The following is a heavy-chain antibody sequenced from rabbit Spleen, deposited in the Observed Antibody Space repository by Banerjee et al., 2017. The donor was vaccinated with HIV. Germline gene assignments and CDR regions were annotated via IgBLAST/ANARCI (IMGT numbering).Heavy chain of an antibody. J-gene: IGHJ6*01. CDR3: ASDTSSSCSSYGMDL. CDR2: IAGSSSGFT. D-gene: IGHD1-1*01. V-gene: IGHV1S40*01. Sequence: QSLEESGGDLVKPGASLTLTCTASGFSFSSSYYMCWVRQDPGKGLEWIACIAGSSSGFTYSATWAKGRFTISKASSTTVTLQMTSLTAADTATYFCASDTSSSCSSYGMDLWGQGTLVTVS. CDR1: GFSFSSSYY.